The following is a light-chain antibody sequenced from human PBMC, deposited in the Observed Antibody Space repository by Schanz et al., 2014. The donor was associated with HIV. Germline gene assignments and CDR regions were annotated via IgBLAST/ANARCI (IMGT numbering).Light chain of an antibody. CDR2: GHD. V-gene: IGLV6-57*04. CDR3: HSCDGRSLGV. CDR1: SGSIASDS. Sequence: NFMLTQPHSVSESPGKTVAIPCTRSSGSIASDSVKWYRHRPGSAPTVVIYGHDQRVSGVPDRFSGSIDTSSNSASLTISGLETEDEADYFCHSCDGRSLGVFGGGTKLTVL. J-gene: IGLJ3*02.